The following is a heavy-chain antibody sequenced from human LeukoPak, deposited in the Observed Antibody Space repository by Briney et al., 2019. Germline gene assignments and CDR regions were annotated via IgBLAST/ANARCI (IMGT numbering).Heavy chain of an antibody. CDR1: GFTFGDYA. J-gene: IGHJ6*03. CDR2: IRSKAYGGTT. V-gene: IGHV3-49*03. CDR3: TSTYYYYMDV. Sequence: GGSLRLSCTASGFTFGDYAMSWFRRAPGKGLEWVGFIRSKAYGGTTEYAASVKGRFTISRDDSKSIAYLQMNSLKTEDTAVYYCTSTYYYYMDVWGKGTTVTVSS.